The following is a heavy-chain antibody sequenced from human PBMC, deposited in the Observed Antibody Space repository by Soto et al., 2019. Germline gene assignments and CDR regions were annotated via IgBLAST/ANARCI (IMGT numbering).Heavy chain of an antibody. CDR1: GFTFTNYS. V-gene: IGHV3-33*01. CDR2: IWYDGSNK. Sequence: QVQLVESGGGVVQPGRSLRLSSAASGASGFTFTNYSMHWVRQAPGKGLEWVAVIWYDGSNKYYADSVKGRFTISRDNSKNTLYLQMNSLRAEDTAVYYCARAITDYSNFYTRNHYYYGMDVWGQGTTVTVSS. J-gene: IGHJ6*02. D-gene: IGHD4-4*01. CDR3: ARAITDYSNFYTRNHYYYGMDV.